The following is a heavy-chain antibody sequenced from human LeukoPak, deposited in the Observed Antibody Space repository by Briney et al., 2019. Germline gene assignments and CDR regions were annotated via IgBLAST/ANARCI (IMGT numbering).Heavy chain of an antibody. J-gene: IGHJ4*02. CDR2: ICHSGST. CDR3: ARAKVVAAAGTSYYFDY. CDR1: GYSISSGYY. Sequence: SETLSLTCTVSGYSISSGYYWGWIRQPPGKGLEWIGSICHSGSTYYNPSLKSRVTISVDTSKNQFSLKLSSVTAADTAVYYCARAKVVAAAGTSYYFDYWGQGTLVTVSS. V-gene: IGHV4-38-2*02. D-gene: IGHD6-13*01.